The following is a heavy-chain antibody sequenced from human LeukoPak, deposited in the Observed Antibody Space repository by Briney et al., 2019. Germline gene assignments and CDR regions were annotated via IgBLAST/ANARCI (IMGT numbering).Heavy chain of an antibody. CDR1: GGSFSGYY. Sequence: SETLSLTCAVYGGSFSGYYWSWIRQPPGKGLEWIWAINHSGSTKYNPSLKSRVTISVDTSKNQFSLKLSSVTAADTAVYYCARGKTQCSSTSCPYFDYWGQGTLVTVSS. V-gene: IGHV4-34*01. J-gene: IGHJ4*02. CDR2: INHSGST. CDR3: ARGKTQCSSTSCPYFDY. D-gene: IGHD2-2*01.